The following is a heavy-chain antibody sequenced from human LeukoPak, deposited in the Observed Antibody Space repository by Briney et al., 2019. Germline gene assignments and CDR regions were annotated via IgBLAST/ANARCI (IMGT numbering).Heavy chain of an antibody. Sequence: GGSLRPSCAASGFIFSNYAMNWVRQAPGKGLEWVSTISPSGGSTHYADSVKGRFTISRDNSKNTLYLQMNSLRAEDTAVYYCAKDPGGYYGSGSYYIDAFDIWGQGTMVTVSS. CDR1: GFIFSNYA. CDR3: AKDPGGYYGSGSYYIDAFDI. V-gene: IGHV3-23*01. D-gene: IGHD3-10*01. J-gene: IGHJ3*02. CDR2: ISPSGGST.